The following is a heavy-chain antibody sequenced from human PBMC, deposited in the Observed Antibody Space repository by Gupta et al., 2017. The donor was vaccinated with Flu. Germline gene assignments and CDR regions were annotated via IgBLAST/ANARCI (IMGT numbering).Heavy chain of an antibody. Sequence: GLEWVAVIWYDGSNKYYADSVKGRFTISRDNSKNTLYLQMNSLRAEDTAVYYCARSTRSGRYFDYWGQGTLVTVSS. CDR3: ARSTRSGRYFDY. V-gene: IGHV3-33*01. D-gene: IGHD6-25*01. CDR2: IWYDGSNK. J-gene: IGHJ4*02.